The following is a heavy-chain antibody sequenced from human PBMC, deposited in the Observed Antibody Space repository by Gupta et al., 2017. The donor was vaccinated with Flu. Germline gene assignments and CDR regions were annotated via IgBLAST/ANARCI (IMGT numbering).Heavy chain of an antibody. CDR2: ISHTYTI. CDR1: YS. Sequence: YSMTWVRQAPGKGLEWVSYISHTYTIYYADSVRGRFTISRDNAKNSLYLQMNSLRAEDTAVYYCARVEAARLIYFDHWGQGTLVTVSS. D-gene: IGHD6-6*01. CDR3: ARVEAARLIYFDH. V-gene: IGHV3-48*01. J-gene: IGHJ4*02.